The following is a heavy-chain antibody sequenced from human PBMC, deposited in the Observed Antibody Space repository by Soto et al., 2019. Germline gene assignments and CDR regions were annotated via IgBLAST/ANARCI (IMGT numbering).Heavy chain of an antibody. Sequence: QLQLQESGSGLVKPSQTLSLTCAVSGGSISSGGYSWSWIRQPPGKGLEWTGYIYHSGSMYNTPSPKSRVTTSVDRSKNQSAPTRSSVTAADTAVYDCARVPDYWGQGTLVTVSS. J-gene: IGHJ4*02. V-gene: IGHV4-30-2*01. CDR2: IYHSGSM. CDR3: ARVPDY. CDR1: GGSISSGGYS.